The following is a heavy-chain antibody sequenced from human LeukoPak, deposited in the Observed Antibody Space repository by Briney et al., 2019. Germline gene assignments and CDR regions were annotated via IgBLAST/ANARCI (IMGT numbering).Heavy chain of an antibody. D-gene: IGHD5-24*01. Sequence: SETLSLTCTVSGYSISSGYYWGWMRQPPGKGLEWIGSIYHSGTTYYNPSLKSRVTISVDTSKNEFSLKLSPVTAADTAVYYCARPGMATNDAFDIWGQGTMVTVSS. J-gene: IGHJ3*02. CDR2: IYHSGTT. CDR3: ARPGMATNDAFDI. V-gene: IGHV4-38-2*02. CDR1: GYSISSGYY.